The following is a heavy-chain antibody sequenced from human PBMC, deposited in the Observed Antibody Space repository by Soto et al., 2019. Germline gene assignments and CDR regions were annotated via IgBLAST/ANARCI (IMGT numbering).Heavy chain of an antibody. J-gene: IGHJ6*02. CDR2: IIPIFGTA. Sequence: QVQLVQSGAEVKKPGSSVKVSCKASGGTFSSYAISWVRQAPGQGLEWMGGIIPIFGTANYAQKFQGRVTITADVSTSTAYMEVSRLRPDDTAGYYCARTAGGPNCISTSCYGHYYSGMDVWGPGTTVTVS. D-gene: IGHD2-2*01. CDR1: GGTFSSYA. V-gene: IGHV1-69*12. CDR3: ARTAGGPNCISTSCYGHYYSGMDV.